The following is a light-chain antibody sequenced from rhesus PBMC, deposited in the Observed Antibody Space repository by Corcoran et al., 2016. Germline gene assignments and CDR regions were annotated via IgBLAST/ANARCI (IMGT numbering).Light chain of an antibody. J-gene: IGKJ1*01. CDR1: QSVSTY. CDR3: QETSDFST. CDR2: DAY. V-gene: IGKV3-31*02. Sequence: EIVMTQSPATLSLSPGERATLSCRASQSVSTYLAWYQQKPGQAPRLLIYDAYIRAAGIPDRFTGSGSGTDFTLTISSLEPEDLAVYLCQETSDFSTFGQGTKVEIK.